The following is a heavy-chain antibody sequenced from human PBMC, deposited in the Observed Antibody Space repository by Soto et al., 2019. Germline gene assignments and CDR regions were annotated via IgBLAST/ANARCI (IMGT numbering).Heavy chain of an antibody. J-gene: IGHJ4*02. Sequence: GASVKVSCKVSGYIFINYYIHWVRQAPGQGLEWMGIINPSGGSTTYTQSFQGRVTVTRDTSTNTVYMELSSLRSEDTTTYYCARGGSSDLVLGVAATIFDFWGQGTLVTVSS. CDR2: INPSGGST. V-gene: IGHV1-46*01. CDR1: GYIFINYY. CDR3: ARGGSSDLVLGVAATIFDF. D-gene: IGHD2-15*01.